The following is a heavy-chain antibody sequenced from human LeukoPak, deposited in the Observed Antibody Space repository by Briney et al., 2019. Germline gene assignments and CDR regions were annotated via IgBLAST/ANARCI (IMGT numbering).Heavy chain of an antibody. CDR3: ARNNGMDV. Sequence: GGSLRLSCAASGFALSSHWMTWVRQVPGRGPEWVANVNRDGRETYYLDSVKGRFTISKDNAKNSLYLQMNSLKAEDTALYHCARNNGMDVWGQGTTVIVSS. V-gene: IGHV3-7*03. CDR2: VNRDGRET. CDR1: GFALSSHW. J-gene: IGHJ6*02.